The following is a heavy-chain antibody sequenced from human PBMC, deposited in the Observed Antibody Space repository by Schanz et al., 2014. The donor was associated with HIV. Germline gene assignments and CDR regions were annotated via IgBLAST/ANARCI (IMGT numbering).Heavy chain of an antibody. CDR2: ISRSASTI. Sequence: QVHLVESGGGLVKPGGSLRLSCAASGFTFSDYHMSWIRQAPGKGLEWVSYISRSASTIYYADSVKGRFTISRDNAKNSLYLQMNSLRAEDTAVYYCATAAVTDYSDNWGQGTLVTVSS. J-gene: IGHJ4*02. CDR3: ATAAVTDYSDN. D-gene: IGHD4-17*01. V-gene: IGHV3-11*04. CDR1: GFTFSDYH.